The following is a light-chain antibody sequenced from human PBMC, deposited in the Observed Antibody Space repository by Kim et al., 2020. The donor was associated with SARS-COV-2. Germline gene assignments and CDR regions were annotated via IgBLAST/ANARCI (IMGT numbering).Light chain of an antibody. CDR2: GAS. CDR1: QSVSSMY. J-gene: IGKJ1*01. Sequence: IVLTQSPGTLSLSPGERATLSCRASQSVSSMYLAWYQQRPGQAPRLLIYGASSTATGIPDRFSGSVSGTDISLTISRLERENTAVYYCQQYENTPWTFGQETKVDVK. V-gene: IGKV3-20*01. CDR3: QQYENTPWT.